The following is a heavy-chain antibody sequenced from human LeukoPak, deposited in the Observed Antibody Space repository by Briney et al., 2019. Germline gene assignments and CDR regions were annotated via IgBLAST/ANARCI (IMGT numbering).Heavy chain of an antibody. D-gene: IGHD1-26*01. Sequence: PSGTLSLTCAVSGGSISSSNWWSWVRQPPGKGLEWIGEIYHSGSTNYNPSLKSRVTLSVDKSKNQFSLKLSSVTAADTALYYCARDPSGNGGGGEYYFDYWGQGTLVTVSS. CDR1: GGSISSSNW. V-gene: IGHV4-4*02. J-gene: IGHJ4*02. CDR3: ARDPSGNGGGGEYYFDY. CDR2: IYHSGST.